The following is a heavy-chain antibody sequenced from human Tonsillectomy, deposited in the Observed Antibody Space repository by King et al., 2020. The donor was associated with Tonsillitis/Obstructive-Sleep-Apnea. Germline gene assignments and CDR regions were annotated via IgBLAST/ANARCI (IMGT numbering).Heavy chain of an antibody. Sequence: VQLQQWGAGLLKPSETLSLTCAVYGGSFSGYYWSWIRQPPGKGLEWIGEINHSGSTNYNPSLKSRVPISVDTSKNQFFLKLSSVTAADTAVYYCARGRGGTIPYWGQGTLVTVSS. CDR2: INHSGST. D-gene: IGHD2-15*01. CDR3: ARGRGGTIPY. J-gene: IGHJ4*02. CDR1: GGSFSGYY. V-gene: IGHV4-34*01.